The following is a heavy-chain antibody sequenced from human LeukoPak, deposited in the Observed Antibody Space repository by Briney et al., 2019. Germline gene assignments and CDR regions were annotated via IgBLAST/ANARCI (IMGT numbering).Heavy chain of an antibody. CDR3: TRVSSTWYYFDY. CDR1: GASISSYY. Sequence: SETLSLTCAVSGASISSYYWSWIRQPAGKGLEWIGHIYITGSTNYNPSLRSRITMSVDMSKNQLSLKLSSVTAADTAVYYCTRVSSTWYYFDYWGQGTLATVSS. V-gene: IGHV4-4*07. CDR2: IYITGST. J-gene: IGHJ4*02. D-gene: IGHD6-13*01.